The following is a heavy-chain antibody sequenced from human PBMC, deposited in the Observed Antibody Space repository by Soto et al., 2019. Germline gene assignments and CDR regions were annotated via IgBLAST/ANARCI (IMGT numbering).Heavy chain of an antibody. CDR2: IYYSGST. CDR1: GGSISSSSYY. D-gene: IGHD2-15*01. CDR3: ATTRPRCSGGSCYTY. Sequence: SETLSLTCTVSGGSISSSSYYWGWIRQPPGKGLEWIGSIYYSGSTYYNPSLKSRVTISVDTSKNQFSLKLSSVTAADTAVYYCATTRPRCSGGSCYTYWGQGTLVTVSS. J-gene: IGHJ4*02. V-gene: IGHV4-39*01.